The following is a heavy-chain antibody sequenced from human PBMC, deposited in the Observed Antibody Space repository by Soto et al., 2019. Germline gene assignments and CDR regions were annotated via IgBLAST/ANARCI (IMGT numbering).Heavy chain of an antibody. Sequence: QVQLQESGPGLVKPSQTLSLTCTVSGGSISSGDYYWSWIRQPPGKGLEWIGYIYYSGSTYYNPSLKSRVTISVDTSKNQFSLKLSSGTAADTAVYYCARGGRSCGGDCYSIRWFDPWGQGTLVTVSS. V-gene: IGHV4-30-4*01. CDR1: GGSISSGDYY. CDR3: ARGGRSCGGDCYSIRWFDP. J-gene: IGHJ5*02. D-gene: IGHD2-21*02. CDR2: IYYSGST.